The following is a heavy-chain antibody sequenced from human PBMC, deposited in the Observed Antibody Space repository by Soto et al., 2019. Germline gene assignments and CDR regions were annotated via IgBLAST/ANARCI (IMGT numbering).Heavy chain of an antibody. CDR2: IYSGGST. J-gene: IGHJ4*02. D-gene: IGHD5-18*01. CDR3: ARDLDTAKVHGV. CDR1: GFTVSSNY. V-gene: IGHV3-66*01. Sequence: EVQLVESGGGLVQPGGSLRLSCAASGFTVSSNYMSWVRQAPGKGLEWVSVIYSGGSTYYADSVKGRFTISRDNSKNTLYLQMNSLRAEDTAVYYCARDLDTAKVHGVWGQGTLVTVSS.